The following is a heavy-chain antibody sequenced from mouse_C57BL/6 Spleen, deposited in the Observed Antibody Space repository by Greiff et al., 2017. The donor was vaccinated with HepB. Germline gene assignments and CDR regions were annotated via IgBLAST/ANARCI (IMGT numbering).Heavy chain of an antibody. D-gene: IGHD1-1*01. J-gene: IGHJ2*01. CDR3: AATTVVAGFDY. CDR1: GYTFTSYW. CDR2: IDPSDSYT. Sequence: VQLQQPGAELVRPGTSVKLSCKASGYTFTSYWMHWVKQRPGQGLEWIGVIDPSDSYTNYNQKFKGKATLTVDTSSSTAYMQLSSLTSEDSAVYYCAATTVVAGFDYWGQGTTLTVSS. V-gene: IGHV1-59*01.